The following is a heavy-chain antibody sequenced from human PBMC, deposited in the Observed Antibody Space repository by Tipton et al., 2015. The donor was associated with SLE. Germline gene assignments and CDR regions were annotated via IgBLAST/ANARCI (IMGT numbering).Heavy chain of an antibody. CDR2: IIPMSGTR. J-gene: IGHJ4*02. CDR1: GGTFINYP. D-gene: IGHD3-3*01. CDR3: ARWEETHSGDFWSGPFDH. V-gene: IGHV1-69*06. Sequence: QVQLVQSGAEVKRPGSSVKVSCKTSGGTFINYPIHWVRQAPGQGLEWMGGIIPMSGTRNNAQKNAQNFQGRLTSTADKYTSTVYMELSSLRFEDTAVYYCARWEETHSGDFWSGPFDHWGQGTLVTVAS.